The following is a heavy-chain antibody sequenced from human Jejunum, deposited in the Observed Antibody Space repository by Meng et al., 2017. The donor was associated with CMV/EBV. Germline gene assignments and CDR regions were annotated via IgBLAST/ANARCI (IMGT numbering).Heavy chain of an antibody. CDR2: IRSKTYSYAT. CDR1: TFSGSA. D-gene: IGHD2-2*01. Sequence: TFSGSAIHWVRKASGKGLEWVGRIRSKTYSYATAYAASVKGRFTISRDESKNTAYLQMNSLKAEDTALYYCTRVVPAASTAFFDYWGQGTLVTVSS. J-gene: IGHJ4*02. CDR3: TRVVPAASTAFFDY. V-gene: IGHV3-73*01.